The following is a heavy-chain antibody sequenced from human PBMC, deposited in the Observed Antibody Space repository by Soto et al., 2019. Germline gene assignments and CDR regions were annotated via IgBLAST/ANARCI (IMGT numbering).Heavy chain of an antibody. CDR3: AREFGSYEVGGFDP. V-gene: IGHV4-31*03. CDR2: IYYSGST. J-gene: IGHJ5*02. CDR1: GGSISSGGYY. Sequence: SETLSLTCTVSGGSISSGGYYWSWIRQHPGKGLEWIGYIYYSGSTYYNPSLKSRVTISVDTSKNQFSLKLSSVTAADTAVYYCAREFGSYEVGGFDPWGQGTLVTVSS. D-gene: IGHD1-26*01.